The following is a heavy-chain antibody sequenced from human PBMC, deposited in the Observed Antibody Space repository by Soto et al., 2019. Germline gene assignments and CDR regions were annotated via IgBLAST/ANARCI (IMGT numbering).Heavy chain of an antibody. CDR1: GYTFTSYY. CDR2: INPSGGST. J-gene: IGHJ6*03. V-gene: IGHV1-46*01. Sequence: ASVKVSCKASGYTFTSYYMHCVRQAPGQGLEWMGIINPSGGSTSYAQKFQGRVTITRDTSTSTAYMELSSLRSEDTAVYYCARSTGAYYYYYYYMDVWGKGTTVTAP. CDR3: ARSTGAYYYYYYYMDV.